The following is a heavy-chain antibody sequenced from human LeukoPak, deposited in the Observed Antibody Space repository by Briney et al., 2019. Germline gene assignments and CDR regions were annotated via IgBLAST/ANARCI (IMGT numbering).Heavy chain of an antibody. Sequence: GASVKVSCKASGYTFTISWVRQAPGQGLEWMGWISAYNGNTNYAQKLQGRVTITADKSTSTAYMELSSLRSEDTAVYYCARDQGSWGAFDIWGQGTMVTVSS. D-gene: IGHD1-26*01. V-gene: IGHV1-18*01. J-gene: IGHJ3*02. CDR3: ARDQGSWGAFDI. CDR1: GYTFT. CDR2: ISAYNGNT.